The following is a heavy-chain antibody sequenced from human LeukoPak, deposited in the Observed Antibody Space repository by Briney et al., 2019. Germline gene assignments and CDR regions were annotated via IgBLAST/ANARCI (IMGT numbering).Heavy chain of an antibody. CDR2: VNHSEST. CDR3: ARGQSRSGGFDY. J-gene: IGHJ4*02. Sequence: SETLSLTCAVYGGSFSGYYWSWIRQPPGKGLEWIGEVNHSESTNYNPSLKSRVTMSVDTSKIQFSLKLSSVTAADTAVYYCARGQSRSGGFDYWGQGTLVTVSS. V-gene: IGHV4-34*01. CDR1: GGSFSGYY. D-gene: IGHD6-19*01.